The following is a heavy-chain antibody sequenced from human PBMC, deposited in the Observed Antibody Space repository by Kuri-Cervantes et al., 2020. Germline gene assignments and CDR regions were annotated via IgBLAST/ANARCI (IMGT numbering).Heavy chain of an antibody. CDR1: GYTFTSYD. J-gene: IGHJ4*02. V-gene: IGHV1-2*02. Sequence: ASVNVSCQASGYTFTSYDINWLRQATGQGLEWMGWINPNSGGPNYAQKFQGRVTMTRDTSISTAYMELDRLRSDDAAVYSWASGGHYYDPFVGDYWGQGTLVTVSS. D-gene: IGHD3-22*01. CDR3: ASGGHYYDPFVGDY. CDR2: INPNSGGP.